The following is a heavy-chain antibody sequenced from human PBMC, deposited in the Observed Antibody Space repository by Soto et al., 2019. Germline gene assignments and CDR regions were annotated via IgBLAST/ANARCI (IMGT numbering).Heavy chain of an antibody. D-gene: IGHD2-15*01. CDR2: IYYSGST. V-gene: IGHV4-31*03. CDR3: ARDPSVANYGYFAL. CDR1: GGSISSGGNY. J-gene: IGHJ2*01. Sequence: QVQLQESGPGLVKPSQTLSLTCTVSGGSISSGGNYWSWIRQHPGKGLEWIGYIYYSGSTYYNPSLNSRVTISLDTSKNQCPVKLSSVTAADTAVYYCARDPSVANYGYFALWGRGTLVTVSS.